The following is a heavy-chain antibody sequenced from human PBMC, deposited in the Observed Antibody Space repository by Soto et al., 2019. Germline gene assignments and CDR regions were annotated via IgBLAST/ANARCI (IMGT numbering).Heavy chain of an antibody. J-gene: IGHJ3*02. CDR1: GGTFSNYA. V-gene: IGHV1-69*01. CDR2: AIPVYGST. CDR3: ARRGVANSRDAFDI. Sequence: QVQLVQSGAEVKKPGTSVKVSCEVSGGTFSNYAITWVRQAHGQGLEWLGGAIPVYGSTNYAQKFQGRVTITAGESATTTFMELSSLRSDDTAAYYCARRGVANSRDAFDIWGQGTLVTVS. D-gene: IGHD1-26*01.